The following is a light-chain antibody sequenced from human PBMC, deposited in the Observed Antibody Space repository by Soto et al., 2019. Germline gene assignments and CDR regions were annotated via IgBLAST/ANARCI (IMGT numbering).Light chain of an antibody. CDR1: GSDVGNYNL. CDR2: EVN. Sequence: QSVLTQPASVSGSLGQSITISCSGSGSDVGNYNLVSWYQQQPGKAPKLIIYEVNKAPSGVSNRFSGSKSGNTASLTISGLQPDEESHYYCCSYAGRSIWVFGGGTKLTVL. CDR3: CSYAGRSIWV. J-gene: IGLJ3*02. V-gene: IGLV2-23*02.